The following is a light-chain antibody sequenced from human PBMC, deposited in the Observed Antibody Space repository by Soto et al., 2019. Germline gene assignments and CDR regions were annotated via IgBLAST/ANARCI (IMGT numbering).Light chain of an antibody. CDR1: QSISTY. V-gene: IGKV3-11*01. CDR2: DAS. Sequence: EVVLTQSPATLSLSPGERATLSCRASQSISTYLAWYQQKPGQPPRLLIYDASTRATGIPARFSGSGSGTDFTLTINSLEPEDFAVYYCQQRSNWPGYTFGQGTKLEIK. CDR3: QQRSNWPGYT. J-gene: IGKJ2*01.